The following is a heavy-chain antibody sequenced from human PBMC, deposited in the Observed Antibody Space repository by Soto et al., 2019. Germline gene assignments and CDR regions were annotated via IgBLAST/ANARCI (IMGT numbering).Heavy chain of an antibody. CDR2: INHSGST. CDR3: ARADCSSTSCYGSDFQH. Sequence: SETLSLTCAVYGGSFSGYYWSWIRQPPGKGLEWIGEINHSGSTNYNPSLKSRVTISVDTSKNQFSLKLSSVTAADAAVYYCARADCSSTSCYGSDFQHWGQGTLVTVSS. V-gene: IGHV4-34*01. CDR1: GGSFSGYY. J-gene: IGHJ1*01. D-gene: IGHD2-2*01.